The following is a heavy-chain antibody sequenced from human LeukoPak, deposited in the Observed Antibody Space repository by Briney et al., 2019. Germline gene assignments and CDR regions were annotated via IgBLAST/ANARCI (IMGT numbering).Heavy chain of an antibody. CDR1: GGSISSGSYY. Sequence: SETLSLTCTVSGGSISSGSYYWSWIRQPPGKGLEWIGRIYTSGSTNYNPSLKSRITTSVDTSKTQCSLKLSSVTAADTAVYYCARDFGYYGSGSYAWYFDLWGRGTLVTVSS. V-gene: IGHV4-61*02. CDR3: ARDFGYYGSGSYAWYFDL. CDR2: IYTSGST. J-gene: IGHJ2*01. D-gene: IGHD3-10*01.